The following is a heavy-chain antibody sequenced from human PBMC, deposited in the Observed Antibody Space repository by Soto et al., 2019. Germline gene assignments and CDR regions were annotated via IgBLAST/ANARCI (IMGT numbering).Heavy chain of an antibody. J-gene: IGHJ6*02. V-gene: IGHV4-34*02. Sequence: QMQLQQWGAGLLKPSETLSLTCAVYGGSFSGNYRSWIRQPPGKGLEWIGEINHSGDTNYNPSLKSRVTISVDTSKNQFSLKLTSVTAADTAVYYCASGRGVRGSIITTYYSYGLDVWGQGTTVTVSS. CDR2: INHSGDT. CDR1: GGSFSGNY. D-gene: IGHD3-10*01. CDR3: ASGRGVRGSIITTYYSYGLDV.